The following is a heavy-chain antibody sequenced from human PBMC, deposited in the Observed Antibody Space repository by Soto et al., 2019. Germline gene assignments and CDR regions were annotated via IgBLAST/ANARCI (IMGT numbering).Heavy chain of an antibody. J-gene: IGHJ6*02. D-gene: IGHD6-13*01. CDR3: ARDKMWGYSSSFFDYGMDV. Sequence: KPGGSLRLSCAASGFTFSSYSMNWVRQAPGKGLEWVSSISSSSSYIYYADSVKGRFTISRDNAKNSLYLQMNSLRAEDTAVYYCARDKMWGYSSSFFDYGMDVWGQGTTVTVSS. V-gene: IGHV3-21*01. CDR1: GFTFSSYS. CDR2: ISSSSSYI.